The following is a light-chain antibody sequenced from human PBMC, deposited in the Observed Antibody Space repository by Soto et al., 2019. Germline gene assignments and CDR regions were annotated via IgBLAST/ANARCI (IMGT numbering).Light chain of an antibody. V-gene: IGKV3-11*01. CDR1: QSVSSY. CDR3: QQRSNWPRFT. Sequence: EIVLTQSPATLSLSPGERATLSCRASQSVSSYLAWYQQKPGQAPRPLIYDASNRATGIPARFSGSGSGTDFTLTISSLEPEDFAVYYCQQRSNWPRFTFGPGTKVDIK. CDR2: DAS. J-gene: IGKJ3*01.